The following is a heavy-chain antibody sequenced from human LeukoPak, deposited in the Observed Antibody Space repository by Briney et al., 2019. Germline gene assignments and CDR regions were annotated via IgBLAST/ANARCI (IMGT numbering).Heavy chain of an antibody. CDR3: ARGPDILTGRRVSYYYYYYMDV. J-gene: IGHJ6*03. CDR2: INPNSGGT. D-gene: IGHD3-9*01. CDR1: GYTFTGYY. V-gene: IGHV1-2*02. Sequence: ASVKVSCKASGYTFTGYYMHWVRQAPGQGLEWMGWINPNSGGTNYAQKFQGRVTMTRDTSISTAYMELSRLRSDDTAVYYCARGPDILTGRRVSYYYYYYMDVWGKGTTVTVSS.